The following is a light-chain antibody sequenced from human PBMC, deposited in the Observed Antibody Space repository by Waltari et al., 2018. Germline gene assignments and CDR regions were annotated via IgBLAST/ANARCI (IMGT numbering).Light chain of an antibody. CDR2: EVS. V-gene: IGLV2-8*01. CDR3: SSYAGSNNFKV. J-gene: IGLJ3*02. CDR1: SSDVGAYNY. Sequence: QSALTPPPSASGSPGQSVTISCTGTSSDVGAYNYVSWYQQHPGKAPKLMIYEVSKRPSGVPDRFSGSKSGNTASLTVSGLQAEDEADYYCSSYAGSNNFKVFGGGTKLTVL.